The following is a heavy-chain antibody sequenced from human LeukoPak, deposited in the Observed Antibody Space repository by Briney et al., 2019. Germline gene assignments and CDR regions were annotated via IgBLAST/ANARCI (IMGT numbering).Heavy chain of an antibody. Sequence: GGSLRLSCAASGFTFSSYSMNWVRQAPGEGLEWVSSISSSSSYIYYADSVKGRFTISRDNAKNSLYLQMNSLRAEDTAVYYCARARIGGAFDIWGQGTMVTVSS. J-gene: IGHJ3*02. D-gene: IGHD1-26*01. CDR1: GFTFSSYS. V-gene: IGHV3-21*01. CDR2: ISSSSSYI. CDR3: ARARIGGAFDI.